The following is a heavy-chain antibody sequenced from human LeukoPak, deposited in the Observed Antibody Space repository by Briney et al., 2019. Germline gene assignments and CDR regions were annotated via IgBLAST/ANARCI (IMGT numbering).Heavy chain of an antibody. D-gene: IGHD2-15*01. V-gene: IGHV3-23*01. CDR3: ANWRYCSGGSCPGPFDY. CDR2: ISGSGGST. Sequence: GESLRLSCAASGFTFSSYAMSWVRQAPGKGLEWVSAISGSGGSTYYADSVKGRFTISRGNSKNTLYLQMNSLRAEDTAVYYCANWRYCSGGSCPGPFDYWGQGTLVTVSS. CDR1: GFTFSSYA. J-gene: IGHJ4*02.